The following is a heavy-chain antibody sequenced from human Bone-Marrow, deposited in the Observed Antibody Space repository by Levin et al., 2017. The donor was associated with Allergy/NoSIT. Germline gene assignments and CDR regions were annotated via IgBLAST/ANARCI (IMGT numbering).Heavy chain of an antibody. D-gene: IGHD3-3*01. CDR3: TRDTFGVDDY. CDR2: INEDGSTI. CDR1: GFSVSRYW. V-gene: IGHV3-74*01. Sequence: GESLKISCAASGFSVSRYWMHWVRQAPGKGLAWVSRINEDGSTINYADSVEGRFIISRDSAKNTLYLQMNSLRVEDTAVYYCTRDTFGVDDYWGQGTMVTVSS. J-gene: IGHJ4*02.